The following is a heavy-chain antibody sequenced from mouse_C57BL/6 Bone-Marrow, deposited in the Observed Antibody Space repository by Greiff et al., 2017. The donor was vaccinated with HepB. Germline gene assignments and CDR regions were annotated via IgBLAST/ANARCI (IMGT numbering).Heavy chain of an antibody. Sequence: VQLQQPGAELVKPGASVKLSCKASGYTFTSYWMHWVKQRPGQGLEWIGMIHPNSGSTNYNEKFKSKATLTVDKSSIPAYMQISSLTSEDSAVYYCARGGWLPVYWGQGTSVTVSS. CDR3: ARGGWLPVY. V-gene: IGHV1-64*01. D-gene: IGHD2-3*01. CDR2: IHPNSGST. CDR1: GYTFTSYW. J-gene: IGHJ4*01.